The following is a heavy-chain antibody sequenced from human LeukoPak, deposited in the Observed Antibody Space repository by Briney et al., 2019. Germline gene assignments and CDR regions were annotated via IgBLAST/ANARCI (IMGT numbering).Heavy chain of an antibody. Sequence: GGSLRLSCAASGFTVSSNYMSWVRQAPGKGLEWVSVIYSGGSAYYADSVKGRFTISRDNSKNTLYLQMNSLRAEDTAVYYCARDDILTGYRDYWGQGTLVTVSS. J-gene: IGHJ4*02. V-gene: IGHV3-53*01. CDR2: IYSGGSA. CDR1: GFTVSSNY. D-gene: IGHD3-9*01. CDR3: ARDDILTGYRDY.